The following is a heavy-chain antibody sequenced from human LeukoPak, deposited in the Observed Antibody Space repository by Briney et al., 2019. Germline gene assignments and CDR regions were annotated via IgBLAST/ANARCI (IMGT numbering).Heavy chain of an antibody. Sequence: GRSLRLSCAASGFTFSRSAMHWVRQSPGKGLEWVAVISYDGSNKYYADSVKGRLTISRDNSKNTLYLQMNSLRAEDTAVYYRAREGMDNWFDPWGQGTLVTVSS. V-gene: IGHV3-30*14. D-gene: IGHD5-24*01. J-gene: IGHJ5*02. CDR3: AREGMDNWFDP. CDR2: ISYDGSNK. CDR1: GFTFSRSA.